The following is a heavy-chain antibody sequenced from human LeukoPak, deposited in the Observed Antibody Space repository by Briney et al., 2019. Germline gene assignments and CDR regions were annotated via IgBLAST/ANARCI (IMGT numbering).Heavy chain of an antibody. V-gene: IGHV5-51*01. CDR2: IYPGDSDT. D-gene: IGHD5-18*01. CDR1: GYSFTSYW. Sequence: GESLQISCKGSGYSFTSYWIGWVRPMPGKGLEWMGIIYPGDSDTRYSPSFQGQVTISADKSIRTAYLQWSSLKASDTAMYYCARRWYSYPPAPFDYWGQGTLVTVSS. CDR3: ARRWYSYPPAPFDY. J-gene: IGHJ4*02.